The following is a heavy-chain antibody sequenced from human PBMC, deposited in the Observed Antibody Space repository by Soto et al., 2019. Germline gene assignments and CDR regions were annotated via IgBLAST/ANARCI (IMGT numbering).Heavy chain of an antibody. V-gene: IGHV4-30-4*01. Sequence: QVQLQESGPGLVKPSQILSLTCTVSGGSISSGDYYWSWIRQPPGKGLEWIGYIYYSGSTYYNPSLKSRVTISVDTSKNQFSLKLSSVTAADTAVYYCARDQVVVAATSSYYYYYGMDVWGQGTTVTVSS. D-gene: IGHD2-15*01. J-gene: IGHJ6*02. CDR1: GGSISSGDYY. CDR3: ARDQVVVAATSSYYYYYGMDV. CDR2: IYYSGST.